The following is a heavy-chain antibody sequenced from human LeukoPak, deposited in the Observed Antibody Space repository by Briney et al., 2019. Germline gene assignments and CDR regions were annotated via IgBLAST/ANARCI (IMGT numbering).Heavy chain of an antibody. J-gene: IGHJ3*02. Sequence: SETLSLTCTVSGGSISSYYWSWIRQPPGKGLEWIGYLYYSGSTNYNPSLKSRVTISVDTSKNQFSLKLSSVTAADTAVYYYAGAYCGGDCYSGRAFDIWGQGTMVTVSS. CDR1: GGSISSYY. V-gene: IGHV4-59*12. D-gene: IGHD2-21*02. CDR2: LYYSGST. CDR3: AGAYCGGDCYSGRAFDI.